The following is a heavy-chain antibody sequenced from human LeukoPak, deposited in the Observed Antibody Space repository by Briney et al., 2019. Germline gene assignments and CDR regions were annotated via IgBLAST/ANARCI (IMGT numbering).Heavy chain of an antibody. V-gene: IGHV3-21*01. CDR3: AREPYGDYGYYYYGMDV. Sequence: GGSLRLSCAASGFTLSSYSMNWVRQAPGKGLEWVSSISSSSSYIYYADSVKGRFTISRDNAKNSLYLQMNSLRAEDTAVYYCAREPYGDYGYYYYGMDVWGQGTTVTVSS. CDR1: GFTLSSYS. CDR2: ISSSSSYI. J-gene: IGHJ6*02. D-gene: IGHD4-17*01.